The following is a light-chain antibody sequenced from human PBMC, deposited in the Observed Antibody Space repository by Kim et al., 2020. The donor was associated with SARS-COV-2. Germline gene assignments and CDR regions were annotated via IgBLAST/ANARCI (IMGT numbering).Light chain of an antibody. CDR2: GTS. J-gene: IGKJ2*01. CDR1: QSVSSTY. CDR3: QHYGTSPPMYT. Sequence: EIVLTQSQGTLSLSPGERATLSCRTGQSVSSTYLAWYQHKPGQAPRLVISGTSTRATGIPDRFSGSGSGTDFTLTISRLEPEDFAVYYCQHYGTSPPMYTFGQGTKLEIK. V-gene: IGKV3-20*01.